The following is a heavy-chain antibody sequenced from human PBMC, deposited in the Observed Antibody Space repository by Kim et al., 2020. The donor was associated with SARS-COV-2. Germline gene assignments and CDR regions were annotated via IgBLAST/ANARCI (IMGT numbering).Heavy chain of an antibody. V-gene: IGHV6-1*01. J-gene: IGHJ3*02. D-gene: IGHD3-16*01. CDR1: GDSVSSITDS. CDR3: ARGARRGHAFDI. Sequence: SQTLSLTCAISGDSVSSITDSWNWIRLSPSRGLEWLGRTYYRSKWLNDYALSMKGRITVSPDTSKNEFSLQLNSVTAEDTALYYCARGARRGHAFDIWGQGTMVTVSS. CDR2: TYYRSKWLN.